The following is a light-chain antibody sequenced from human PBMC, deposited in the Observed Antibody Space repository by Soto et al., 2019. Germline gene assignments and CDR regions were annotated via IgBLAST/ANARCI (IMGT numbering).Light chain of an antibody. V-gene: IGKV3-20*01. CDR1: QSVSSTY. CDR2: GAS. J-gene: IGKJ2*01. CDR3: QQYGRSPPFT. Sequence: EIVLKQSPGTLSLSPGERATLSCRASQSVSSTYIAWYQQNPGQAPRPLIYGASSRATGIPDRFSGSGSGTDFTLTISRLEPEDFAVYFCQQYGRSPPFTFGQGTKVEIK.